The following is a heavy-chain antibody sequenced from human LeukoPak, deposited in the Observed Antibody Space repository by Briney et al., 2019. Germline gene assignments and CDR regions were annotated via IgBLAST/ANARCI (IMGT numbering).Heavy chain of an antibody. V-gene: IGHV1-69*05. Sequence: ASVKVSCKASGGTFRTYSVTWVRQAPGQGLEWMGGIIPIFGTPNYAQKFQGRVKVTTDDATGTAYMELSSLMSEDTTIYYCARVDRYHFYLDVWGKGTPVTVSS. CDR3: ARVDRYHFYLDV. CDR1: GGTFRTYS. J-gene: IGHJ6*03. CDR2: IIPIFGTP.